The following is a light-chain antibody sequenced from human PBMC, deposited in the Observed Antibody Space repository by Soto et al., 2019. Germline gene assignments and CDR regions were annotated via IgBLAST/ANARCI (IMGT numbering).Light chain of an antibody. CDR3: CSYAGSNNDV. CDR2: EVN. V-gene: IGLV2-8*01. CDR1: GSDVGAYNY. J-gene: IGLJ1*01. Sequence: QSVPTQPPSASGSPGQSVTISCTGTGSDVGAYNYVSWYRQYPGKAPKLVNFEVNKRPSGVPDRISGSKSGITASLTVSGLQAEDEADYYCCSYAGSNNDVFGTGTKVTVL.